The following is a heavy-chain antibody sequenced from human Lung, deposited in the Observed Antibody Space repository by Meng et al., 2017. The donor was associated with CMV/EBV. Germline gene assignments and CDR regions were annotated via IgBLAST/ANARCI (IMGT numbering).Heavy chain of an antibody. J-gene: IGHJ3*02. D-gene: IGHD1-26*01. CDR1: GFILSDHY. CDR3: TRGHSGIDIYAFDI. Sequence: GESLKISCAGSGFILSDHYIDWVRQAPGKGPEWIGRAANKANRYTTEYAASVKGRFTFSRYDSENSLYLQMNSLKSEDTAVYYCTRGHSGIDIYAFDIWGQGTLVTVSS. V-gene: IGHV3-72*01. CDR2: AANKANRYTT.